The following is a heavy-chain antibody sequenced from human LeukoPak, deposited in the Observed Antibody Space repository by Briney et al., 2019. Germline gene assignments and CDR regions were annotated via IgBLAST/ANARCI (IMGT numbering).Heavy chain of an antibody. CDR3: ARERRSFSLVRGVSAAFDY. CDR1: GFTFSSYA. D-gene: IGHD3-10*01. CDR2: ITSSYIRE. Sequence: GGSLRLSCAAYGFTFSSYAVNWVRQAPGKGLEWVSAITSSYIREHYADSVKGRFTISRDNCKNTLYLQLDRLRAEETAVYDCARERRSFSLVRGVSAAFDYWGQGALVTVSS. J-gene: IGHJ4*02. V-gene: IGHV3-23*05.